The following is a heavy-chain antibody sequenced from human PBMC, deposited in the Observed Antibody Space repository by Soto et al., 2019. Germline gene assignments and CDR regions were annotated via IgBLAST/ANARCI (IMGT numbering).Heavy chain of an antibody. D-gene: IGHD2-15*01. J-gene: IGHJ5*02. Sequence: DVQLLESGGGLVQPGGSLRLSCAASGFAFGSYALSWIRQAPGKGLEWVSAISGGGGTTYYADSVKGRFTISRDNSKSTLFLQMHSLRAEDTALSYCANEKYSYGSKFIARGSWGQGALVTVSS. CDR2: ISGGGGTT. CDR3: ANEKYSYGSKFIARGS. V-gene: IGHV3-23*01. CDR1: GFAFGSYA.